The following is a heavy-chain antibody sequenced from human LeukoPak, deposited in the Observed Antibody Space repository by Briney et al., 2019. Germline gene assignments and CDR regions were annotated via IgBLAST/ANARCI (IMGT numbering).Heavy chain of an antibody. CDR1: GFTFSDSA. Sequence: GGSLRLSCAASGFTFSDSAMHWVRQTSGKGLEWVGRIRSKADSYATTYTASVRGRFAISRDDSKNTAYLRMISLKTEDTGVYYCTREYSSGWPFDYWGQGTLVTVSS. V-gene: IGHV3-73*01. D-gene: IGHD6-19*01. CDR2: IRSKADSYAT. CDR3: TREYSSGWPFDY. J-gene: IGHJ4*02.